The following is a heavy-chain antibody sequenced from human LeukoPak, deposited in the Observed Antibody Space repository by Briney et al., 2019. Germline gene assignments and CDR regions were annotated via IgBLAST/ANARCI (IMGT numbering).Heavy chain of an antibody. CDR3: ARFGRDSMGAINWFDP. Sequence: SETLSLTCTIFGGSINSSNWWNWVRQSPGKGLEWIGEIFRSGETNYNSSLESRLTISVDRTKNQFSLRLNSVTAADTAVYYCARFGRDSMGAINWFDPWGQGTLVTVSS. CDR2: IFRSGET. J-gene: IGHJ5*02. CDR1: GGSINSSNW. D-gene: IGHD2/OR15-2a*01. V-gene: IGHV4-4*02.